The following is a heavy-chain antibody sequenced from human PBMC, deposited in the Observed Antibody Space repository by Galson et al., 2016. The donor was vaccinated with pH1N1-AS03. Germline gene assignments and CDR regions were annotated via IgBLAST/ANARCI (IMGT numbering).Heavy chain of an antibody. D-gene: IGHD3-22*01. CDR3: ARAYYYDSSGYYSGVGY. CDR1: GFTFSTYS. CDR2: LSSRGDDA. V-gene: IGHV3-21*01. Sequence: SLRLSCAASGFTFSTYSMAWVRQAPGKGLEWVSALSSRGDDAYYADSVKGRFTISRDNAKNSLYLQMNSLRAEDTAVYYCARAYYYDSSGYYSGVGYWGQGTLVTVSS. J-gene: IGHJ4*02.